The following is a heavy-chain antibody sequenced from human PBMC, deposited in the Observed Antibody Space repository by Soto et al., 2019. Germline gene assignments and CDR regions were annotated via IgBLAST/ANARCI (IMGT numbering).Heavy chain of an antibody. J-gene: IGHJ4*02. D-gene: IGHD3-10*01. CDR1: GYTFTSYG. CDR3: ARVKSGGRYYGSGSYFHY. CDR2: INAYNGNT. Sequence: ASVKVSCKASGYTFTSYGISWVRQAPGQGLEWMGWINAYNGNTSYAQKLQGRVTMTTNTSTSTAYMELRSLRSEDTAVYYCARVKSGGRYYGSGSYFHYWGQGTLVTVSS. V-gene: IGHV1-18*01.